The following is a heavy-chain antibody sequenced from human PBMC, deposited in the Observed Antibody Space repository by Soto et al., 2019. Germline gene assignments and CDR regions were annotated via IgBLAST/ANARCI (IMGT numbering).Heavy chain of an antibody. CDR1: GFTFSSYW. Sequence: GGSLRLSCAASGFTFSSYWMHWVRQAPGKGVVWVSHIDSDGTFTTYADSVKGRFTISRDNSKNTQYLQMSSLRADDTALYYCVKVEYYYDRSGYYTFHYSGHGTLVTGSS. J-gene: IGHJ4*01. D-gene: IGHD3-22*01. CDR3: VKVEYYYDRSGYYTFHY. V-gene: IGHV3-74*01. CDR2: IDSDGTFT.